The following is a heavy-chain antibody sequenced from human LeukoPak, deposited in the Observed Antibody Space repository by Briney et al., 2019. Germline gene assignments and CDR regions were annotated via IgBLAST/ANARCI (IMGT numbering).Heavy chain of an antibody. D-gene: IGHD3-10*01. V-gene: IGHV3-30*04. CDR1: GFAFGSYA. Sequence: GGSLRLSCAASGFAFGSYAIHWVRQAPGKGLEWVAFISYDGSDKGYADSVKGRFTISRDNSKTTLYLQLNSLTAEDTAIYYCARGGPYGSGIIYAFDIWGQGTMVTVSS. J-gene: IGHJ3*02. CDR3: ARGGPYGSGIIYAFDI. CDR2: ISYDGSDK.